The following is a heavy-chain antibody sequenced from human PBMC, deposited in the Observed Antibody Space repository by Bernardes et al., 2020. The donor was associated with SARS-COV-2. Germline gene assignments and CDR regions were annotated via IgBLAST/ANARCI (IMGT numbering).Heavy chain of an antibody. CDR2: INHSGST. Sequence: SETLSLTRAVYGGSFSGYYWSWIRQPPGKGLEWIGEINHSGSTNYNPSLKSRVTISVDTSKNQFSLKLSSVTAADTAVYYCARGRGGSRTQNRYYYYYYMDVWGKGTTVTVSS. V-gene: IGHV4-34*01. D-gene: IGHD5-12*01. J-gene: IGHJ6*03. CDR1: GGSFSGYY. CDR3: ARGRGGSRTQNRYYYYYYMDV.